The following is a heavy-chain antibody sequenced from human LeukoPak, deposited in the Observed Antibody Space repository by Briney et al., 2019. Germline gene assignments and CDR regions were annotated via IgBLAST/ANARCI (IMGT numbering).Heavy chain of an antibody. CDR3: ATQPRSTARGITMAFGI. D-gene: IGHD3-10*01. CDR1: GFTFSDYY. CDR2: ISYDGSNK. J-gene: IGHJ3*02. V-gene: IGHV3-30*03. Sequence: GGSLRLSCAASGFTFSDYYMSWIRQAPGKGLEWVAVISYDGSNKYYADSVKGRFTISRDNSKNTLYLQMNSLRAEDTAVYYCATQPRSTARGITMAFGIWGQGTMVTVSS.